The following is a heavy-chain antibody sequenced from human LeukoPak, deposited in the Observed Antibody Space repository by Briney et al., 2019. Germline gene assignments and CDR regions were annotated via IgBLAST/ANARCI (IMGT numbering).Heavy chain of an antibody. CDR2: ISGSGGST. CDR3: AKDYGDSRDY. J-gene: IGHJ4*02. D-gene: IGHD4-17*01. CDR1: GFTFSSYE. V-gene: IGHV3-23*01. Sequence: GGSLRLSCAASGFTFSSYEMNWVRQAPGKGLEWVSAISGSGGSTYYADSVKGRFTISRDNSKNTLYLQMNSLRAEDTAVYYCAKDYGDSRDYWSQGTLVTVSS.